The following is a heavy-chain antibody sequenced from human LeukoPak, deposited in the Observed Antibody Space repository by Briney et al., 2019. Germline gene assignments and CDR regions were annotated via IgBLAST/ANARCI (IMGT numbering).Heavy chain of an antibody. V-gene: IGHV4-59*01. CDR1: GGSISSYY. CDR2: IYYSGST. D-gene: IGHD6-19*01. CDR3: ASYIAVAGYFDY. Sequence: SETLSLTCTVSGGSISSYYWSWIRQPPGKGLEWIGYIYYSGSTNYNPSLKSQVTISVDTSKNQFSLKLSSVTAADTAVYYCASYIAVAGYFDYWGQGTLVTVSS. J-gene: IGHJ4*02.